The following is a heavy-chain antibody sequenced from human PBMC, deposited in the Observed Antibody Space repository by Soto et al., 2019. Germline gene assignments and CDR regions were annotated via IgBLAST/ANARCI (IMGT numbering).Heavy chain of an antibody. CDR2: LYSGGLT. D-gene: IGHD3-10*01. Sequence: EVQLVESGGGLVQPGESLRLSYAASGFTVSSDYMSWVRQAPGKGLEWVSVLYSGGLTYYADSVKGRFTISRDNSKNMLYLQMNSLRDEDTAVYYCARGLVRAFFDYWGQGTLVTVSS. CDR1: GFTVSSDY. CDR3: ARGLVRAFFDY. V-gene: IGHV3-66*01. J-gene: IGHJ4*02.